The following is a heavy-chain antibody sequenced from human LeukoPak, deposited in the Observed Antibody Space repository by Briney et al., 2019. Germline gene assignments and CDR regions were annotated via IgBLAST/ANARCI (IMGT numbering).Heavy chain of an antibody. CDR2: IKQDGSEK. CDR1: GFTFSSYW. Sequence: PGGSLRLSCAASGFTFSSYWMSWVRQAPGKGLEWVANIKQDGSEKYYVDSVKGRFTISRDNAKNSLYLQMNSLRAEDTAVYYCARGGSWYRYYYYYMDVWGKGTTVTVSS. J-gene: IGHJ6*03. D-gene: IGHD6-13*01. V-gene: IGHV3-7*01. CDR3: ARGGSWYRYYYYYMDV.